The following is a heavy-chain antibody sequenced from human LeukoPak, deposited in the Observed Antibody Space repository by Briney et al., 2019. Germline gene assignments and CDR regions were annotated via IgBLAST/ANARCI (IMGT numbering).Heavy chain of an antibody. CDR1: GGSFSGYY. J-gene: IGHJ4*02. V-gene: IGHV4-34*01. CDR2: INHSGST. D-gene: IGHD6-13*01. Sequence: SETLSLTCAVYGGSFSGYYWSWIRQPPGKGLEWIGEINHSGSTNYNPSLKSRATISVDTSKNQFSLKLSSVTAADTAVYYCARSPPLSSWYPNKADYWGQGTLVTVSS. CDR3: ARSPPLSSWYPNKADY.